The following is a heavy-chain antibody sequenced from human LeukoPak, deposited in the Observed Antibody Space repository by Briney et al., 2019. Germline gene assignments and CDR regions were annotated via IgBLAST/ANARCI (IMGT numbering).Heavy chain of an antibody. Sequence: ASVKVSCKASGYTFTGYYMHWVRQAPGQGLEWMGWINPTSGGTNYAQKFQGRVTMTRDTSISTAYMELSRLRSEDTAVYYCARARVAAAGTVVYFDYWGQGTLVTVSS. CDR1: GYTFTGYY. D-gene: IGHD6-13*01. V-gene: IGHV1-2*02. J-gene: IGHJ4*02. CDR2: INPTSGGT. CDR3: ARARVAAAGTVVYFDY.